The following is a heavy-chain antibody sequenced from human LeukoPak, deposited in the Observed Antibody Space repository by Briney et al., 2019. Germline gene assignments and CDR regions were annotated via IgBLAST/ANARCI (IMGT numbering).Heavy chain of an antibody. CDR2: IYTTGTT. Sequence: KTSETLPLTCTVSSGSIRSYYWGWVRQPPGKGLEWIGRIYTTGTTQYNPSLKSRVTMSVDTSTNQFSLNLRSMTAADMAVYYCGRQGYTASYYFFDYWSQGTLVAVS. CDR1: SGSIRSYY. D-gene: IGHD1-26*01. CDR3: GRQGYTASYYFFDY. V-gene: IGHV4-4*07. J-gene: IGHJ4*02.